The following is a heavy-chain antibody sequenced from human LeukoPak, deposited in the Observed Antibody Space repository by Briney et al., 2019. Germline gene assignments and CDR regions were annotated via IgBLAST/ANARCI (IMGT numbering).Heavy chain of an antibody. J-gene: IGHJ4*02. CDR1: GFAFSSQA. CDR3: AKDARRTDGWYYFDY. Sequence: GGSLRLSCAASGFAFSSQAMGWVRQAPGKGLEWVSVVSDSGSLTYYADSVKGRFTISRDNSKKTLFLQLNSLRAEDTAIYYCAKDARRTDGWYYFDYWGQGALVTVSS. CDR2: VSDSGSLT. D-gene: IGHD6-19*01. V-gene: IGHV3-23*01.